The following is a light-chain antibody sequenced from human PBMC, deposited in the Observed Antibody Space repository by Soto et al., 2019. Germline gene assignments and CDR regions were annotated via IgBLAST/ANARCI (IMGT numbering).Light chain of an antibody. V-gene: IGKV3-15*01. CDR2: DAS. J-gene: IGKJ4*01. CDR3: QQYNNWPPLT. CDR1: QSVSSN. Sequence: EIVMTQSPATLSVSPGERATLSCRASQSVSSNLAWYQQKPGQAPRLLIYDASTRATGIPARFSGSGSGTEFTLTISSLQSEEFAVYYCQQYNNWPPLTFGGGTKVEIK.